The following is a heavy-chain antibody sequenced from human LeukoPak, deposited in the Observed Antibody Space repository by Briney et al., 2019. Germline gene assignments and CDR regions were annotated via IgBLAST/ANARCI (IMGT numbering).Heavy chain of an antibody. Sequence: GGSLRLSCAASGFTFSNAWMSWVRQAPGRGLEWVGRIKSKTDGGTTDYAAPVKGRFTISRDDSKSTLFLQMDSLKTEDTAVYYCTTSYCGGDCYYYEGYWGQGTLVTVSS. CDR1: GFTFSNAW. D-gene: IGHD2-21*02. J-gene: IGHJ4*02. CDR3: TTSYCGGDCYYYEGY. V-gene: IGHV3-15*01. CDR2: IKSKTDGGTT.